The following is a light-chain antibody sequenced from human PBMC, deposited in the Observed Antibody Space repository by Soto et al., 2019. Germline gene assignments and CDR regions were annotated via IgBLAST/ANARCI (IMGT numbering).Light chain of an antibody. CDR3: QQFGSSPRT. CDR2: GAS. J-gene: IGKJ1*01. CDR1: QSVSNNY. Sequence: EIVSTQSPGTLSLSPGERATLSCRASQSVSNNYLAWYQQKPAQAPRLLIYGASSRATGIPDRFSGSGSGTDFTLTISRLEPEDFAVYFCQQFGSSPRTFGQGTKVEIK. V-gene: IGKV3-20*01.